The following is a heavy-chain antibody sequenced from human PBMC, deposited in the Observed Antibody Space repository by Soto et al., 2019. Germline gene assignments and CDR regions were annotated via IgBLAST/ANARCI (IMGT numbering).Heavy chain of an antibody. CDR3: ARGVKYSSGWYNF. V-gene: IGHV3-11*01. CDR1: GFTFSYYY. Sequence: GGSLRLSCAASGFTFSYYYMSWIRQAPGRGLEWVSYISISGSTIYYADSVKGRFTISRDDARNSLFLQMNSLRAEDTAVYYCARGVKYSSGWYNFWGQGTPVTV. D-gene: IGHD6-19*01. J-gene: IGHJ4*02. CDR2: ISISGSTI.